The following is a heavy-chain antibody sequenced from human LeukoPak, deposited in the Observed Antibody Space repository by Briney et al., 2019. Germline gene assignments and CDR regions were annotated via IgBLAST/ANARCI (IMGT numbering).Heavy chain of an antibody. V-gene: IGHV4-34*01. D-gene: IGHD6-19*01. CDR2: INHSGST. CDR3: ARRRSGWYQPLDV. Sequence: SETLSLTCAVYGGSFSGYYWSWIRQPPGKGLEWIGEINHSGSTNYNPSLKSRVTISVDTSKNQFSLKLSSVTAADTAVYYCARRRSGWYQPLDVWGKGTTVTISS. CDR1: GGSFSGYY. J-gene: IGHJ6*04.